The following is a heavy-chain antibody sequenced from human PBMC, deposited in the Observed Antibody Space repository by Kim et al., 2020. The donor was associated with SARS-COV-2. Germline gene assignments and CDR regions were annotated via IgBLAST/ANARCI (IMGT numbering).Heavy chain of an antibody. CDR2: ISYDGSNK. CDR1: GFTFSSYG. CDR3: ARDGSKDWLLSGGLIEYYYYGMDV. D-gene: IGHD3-9*01. V-gene: IGHV3-33*05. J-gene: IGHJ6*02. Sequence: GGSLRLSCAASGFTFSSYGMHWVRQAPGKGLEWVAVISYDGSNKYYADSVKGRFTISRDNSKNTLYLQMNSLRAEDTAVYYCARDGSKDWLLSGGLIEYYYYGMDVWGQGTTVTVSS.